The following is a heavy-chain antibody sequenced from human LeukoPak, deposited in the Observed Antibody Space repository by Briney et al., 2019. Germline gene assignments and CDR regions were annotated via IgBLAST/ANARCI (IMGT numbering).Heavy chain of an antibody. Sequence: GASVKVSCKASGYTFTSYGISWVRQAPGQGLQWMGWISAYNGNTNYAQNIQGRVTMTTDTSTSTAYMELRSLRSDDTAVYYCAKIHYSYGSFDPWGQGTLVTVSS. CDR3: AKIHYSYGSFDP. D-gene: IGHD5-18*01. CDR1: GYTFTSYG. CDR2: ISAYNGNT. J-gene: IGHJ5*02. V-gene: IGHV1-18*01.